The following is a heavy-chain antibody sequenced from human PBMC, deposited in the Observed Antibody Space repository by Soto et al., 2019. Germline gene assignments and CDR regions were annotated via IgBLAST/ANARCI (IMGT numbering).Heavy chain of an antibody. CDR2: IIPIFGTA. J-gene: IGHJ5*02. CDR1: GGTFSSYA. V-gene: IGHV1-69*13. Sequence: SVKVSCKASGGTFSSYAISWVRQAPGQGLEWMGGIIPIFGTANYAQKFQGRVTITADESTSTAYMELSSLRSEDTAVYYCARDPGGYYDSSGFAWFDPWGQGTLVTVSS. CDR3: ARDPGGYYDSSGFAWFDP. D-gene: IGHD3-22*01.